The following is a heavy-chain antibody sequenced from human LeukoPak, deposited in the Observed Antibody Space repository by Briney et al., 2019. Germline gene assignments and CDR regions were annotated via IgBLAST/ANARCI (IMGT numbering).Heavy chain of an antibody. J-gene: IGHJ3*01. CDR2: TYYRSKWNN. V-gene: IGHV6-1*01. CDR3: ARGRYSGFDL. CDR1: GDGVSTNSVA. Sequence: KPSQTLSLTCAISGDGVSTNSVACNWIRQSPSRGLEWLGRTYYRSKWNNDYAVSVKSRITINPDTSKNQFSLQLNSVTPDDTALYYCARGRYSGFDLWGQGTMVTVSS. D-gene: IGHD2-15*01.